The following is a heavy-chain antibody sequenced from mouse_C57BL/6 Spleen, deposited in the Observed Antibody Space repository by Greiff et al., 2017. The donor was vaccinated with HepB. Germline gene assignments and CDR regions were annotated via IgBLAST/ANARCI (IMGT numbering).Heavy chain of an antibody. CDR1: GFTFSSYG. Sequence: EVKLMESGGDLVKPGGSLKLSCAASGFTFSSYGMSWVRQTPDKRLEWVATISSGGSYTYYPDSVKGRFTISRDNAKNTLYLQMSSLKSEDTAMYYCARHGDDYDDLFAYWGQGTLVTVSA. J-gene: IGHJ3*01. CDR3: ARHGDDYDDLFAY. V-gene: IGHV5-6*01. D-gene: IGHD2-4*01. CDR2: ISSGGSYT.